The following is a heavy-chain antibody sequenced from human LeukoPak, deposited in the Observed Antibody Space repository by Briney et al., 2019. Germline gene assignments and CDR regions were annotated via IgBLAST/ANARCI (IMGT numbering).Heavy chain of an antibody. CDR3: ARGGRILTDAFDI. CDR2: IIPIFGTA. J-gene: IGHJ3*02. D-gene: IGHD3-9*01. V-gene: IGHV1-69*06. CDR1: GGTFSSYA. Sequence: RASVKVSCKASGGTFSSYAISWVRQAPGQGLEWMGGIIPIFGTANYAQKFQGRVTITADKSTSTAYMELSSLRSEDTAVYYCARGGRILTDAFDIWGQGTMVTVSS.